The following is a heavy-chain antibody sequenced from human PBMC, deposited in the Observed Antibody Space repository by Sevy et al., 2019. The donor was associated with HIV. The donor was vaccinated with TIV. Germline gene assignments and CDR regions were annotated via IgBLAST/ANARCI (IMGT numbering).Heavy chain of an antibody. CDR3: AVVGATTGPYYYAMDV. Sequence: SETLSLICTVSGGSISSNNYYWGWIRQPPGKGLEWIGSIYYSGTTYYNPSLKSRLTISLDTSKNHFSLKLSSVTAADTAVYFCAVVGATTGPYYYAMDVWGQGTTVTVSS. V-gene: IGHV4-39*02. D-gene: IGHD1-26*01. CDR2: IYYSGTT. CDR1: GGSISSNNYY. J-gene: IGHJ6*02.